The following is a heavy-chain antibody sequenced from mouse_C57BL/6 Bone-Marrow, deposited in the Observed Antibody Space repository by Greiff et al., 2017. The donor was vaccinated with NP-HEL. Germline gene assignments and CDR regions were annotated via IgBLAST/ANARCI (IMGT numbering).Heavy chain of an antibody. CDR1: GFTFGDYG. CDR3: ARRYRGLYYYAMDY. Sequence: EVMLVESGGGLVKPGGSLKLSCAASGFTFGDYGMHWVRQAPEKGLEWVAYISSGSSTIYYADTVKGRFTISRDNAKNTLFLQMTSLRSEDTAMYYCARRYRGLYYYAMDYWGQGTSVTVSS. V-gene: IGHV5-17*01. D-gene: IGHD2-12*01. CDR2: ISSGSSTI. J-gene: IGHJ4*01.